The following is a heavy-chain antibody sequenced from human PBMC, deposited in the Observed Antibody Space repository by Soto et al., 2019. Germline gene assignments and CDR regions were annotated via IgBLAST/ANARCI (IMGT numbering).Heavy chain of an antibody. CDR1: GFTFSSYG. D-gene: IGHD2-15*01. Sequence: QVQLVESGGGVVQPGRSLRLSCAASGFTFSSYGMHWVRQAPGKGLEWVAVISYDGSNKYYADSVKGRFTISRDNSKNTLFLQMNSLSAEDTALYYWAKDRGFCSGGSCSLLDYWGQGTLVTVSS. CDR3: AKDRGFCSGGSCSLLDY. CDR2: ISYDGSNK. J-gene: IGHJ4*02. V-gene: IGHV3-30*18.